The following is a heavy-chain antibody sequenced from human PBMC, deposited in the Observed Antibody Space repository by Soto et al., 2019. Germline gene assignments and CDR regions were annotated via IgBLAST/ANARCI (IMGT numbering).Heavy chain of an antibody. J-gene: IGHJ2*01. Sequence: SGPTLVNLTQTLTLTCTFSGFSLSTSGMCVSWIRQPPGKALEWLARIDWDDDKYYSTSLKARLTISKDTSKNQVVLTMANMDPVDTATYYCARMDPGVDYGPLQGYFDLWGRGTLVTVSS. CDR3: ARMDPGVDYGPLQGYFDL. V-gene: IGHV2-70*11. D-gene: IGHD4-17*01. CDR2: IDWDDDK. CDR1: GFSLSTSGMC.